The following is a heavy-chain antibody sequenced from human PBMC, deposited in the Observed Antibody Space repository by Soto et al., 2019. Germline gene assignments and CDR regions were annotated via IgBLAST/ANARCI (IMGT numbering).Heavy chain of an antibody. Sequence: PSETLSLTCTVSGGSISSSYYWSWIRQPPGKGLEWIGYIYYSGSTNYNPSLKSRVTISVDTSKNQFSLKLSSVTAADTAVYYCARQLGRSIDYWGQGTLVTVSS. CDR1: GGSISSSYY. V-gene: IGHV4-61*01. CDR3: ARQLGRSIDY. D-gene: IGHD6-6*01. J-gene: IGHJ4*02. CDR2: IYYSGST.